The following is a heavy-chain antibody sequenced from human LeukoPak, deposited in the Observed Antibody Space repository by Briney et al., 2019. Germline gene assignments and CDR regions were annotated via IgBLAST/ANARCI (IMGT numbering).Heavy chain of an antibody. D-gene: IGHD3-22*01. Sequence: SETLSLTCAVYGGSFSGYYWSWIRQPPGKGLEWIGEINHSGSTNYNPSLKSRVTISVDTSKNQFSLKLSSVTAADTAVYYCARGNWRYYYDSSGYFRDGGFDYWGQGTLVTVSS. J-gene: IGHJ4*02. CDR2: INHSGST. V-gene: IGHV4-34*01. CDR1: GGSFSGYY. CDR3: ARGNWRYYYDSSGYFRDGGFDY.